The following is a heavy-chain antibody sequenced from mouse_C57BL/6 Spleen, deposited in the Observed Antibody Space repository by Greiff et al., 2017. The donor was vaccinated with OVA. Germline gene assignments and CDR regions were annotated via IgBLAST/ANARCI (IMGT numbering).Heavy chain of an antibody. Sequence: VQLQQSGAELARPGASVKLSCKASGYTFTSYGISWVKQRPGQGLEWIGEIYPRSGNTYYNEKFKGKATLTADKSSSTAYMELRSLTSEDSAVYFCAREGGYGSSKYFDVWGTGTTVTVSS. CDR3: AREGGYGSSKYFDV. V-gene: IGHV1-81*01. CDR2: IYPRSGNT. D-gene: IGHD1-1*01. J-gene: IGHJ1*03. CDR1: GYTFTSYG.